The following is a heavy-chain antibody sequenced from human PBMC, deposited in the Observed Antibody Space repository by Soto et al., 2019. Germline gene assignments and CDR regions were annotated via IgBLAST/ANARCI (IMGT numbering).Heavy chain of an antibody. D-gene: IGHD2-15*01. CDR2: IIPIFGTA. Sequence: ASVKVSCKASGGTFSSYAISWVRQAPGQGLEWMGGIIPIFGTANYAQKFQGRVTITADKSTNTAYMELSSLRSEDTAVYYCAGSIVVVVAATQDDNWFDPWGQGTLVTVSS. CDR1: GGTFSSYA. J-gene: IGHJ5*02. CDR3: AGSIVVVVAATQDDNWFDP. V-gene: IGHV1-69*06.